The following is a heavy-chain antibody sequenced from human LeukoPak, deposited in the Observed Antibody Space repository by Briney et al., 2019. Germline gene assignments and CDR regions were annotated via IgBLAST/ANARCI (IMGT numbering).Heavy chain of an antibody. CDR1: GHTFTGFY. Sequence: ASVKVSRKASGHTFTGFYHWVRQAPGQGLEWMGWINPNSGGTNYAQKFQGRITMTRDTSISTAYMELTRLRSDDTAIYYCTRDYGSGEGWFDPWGQGTLVTVSS. CDR3: TRDYGSGEGWFDP. CDR2: INPNSGGT. D-gene: IGHD3-10*01. J-gene: IGHJ5*02. V-gene: IGHV1-2*02.